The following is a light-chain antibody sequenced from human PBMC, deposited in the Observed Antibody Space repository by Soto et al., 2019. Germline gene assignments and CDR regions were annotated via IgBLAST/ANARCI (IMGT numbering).Light chain of an antibody. CDR1: QDIGIY. V-gene: IGKV1-33*01. CDR3: LQYKDVPRT. J-gene: IGKJ2*01. Sequence: DIQMTQSPSSLSASVGDRVTITCQASQDIGIYLNWFQQKPGKAPKLLIYDASNLETGVPSRVSGSGSGTDFTFTISSLQPEDIATYYCLQYKDVPRTFGPGTKLEIK. CDR2: DAS.